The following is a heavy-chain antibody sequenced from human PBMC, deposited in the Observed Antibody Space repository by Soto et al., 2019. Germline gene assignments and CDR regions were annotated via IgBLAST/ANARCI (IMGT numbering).Heavy chain of an antibody. CDR2: VIPVIDTA. Sequence: SVKVSCKVSGGTFNIRWVRQAPGQGLEWMGGVIPVIDTANYARKFQGRVVISADRATNIVYMEMMSLTLEDTAVYYCARGSGADAFDIWGQGTMVTVS. CDR1: GGTFN. V-gene: IGHV1-69*06. D-gene: IGHD7-27*01. J-gene: IGHJ3*02. CDR3: ARGSGADAFDI.